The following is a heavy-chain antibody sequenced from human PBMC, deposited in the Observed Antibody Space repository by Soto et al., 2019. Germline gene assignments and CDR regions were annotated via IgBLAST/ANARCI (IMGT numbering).Heavy chain of an antibody. D-gene: IGHD4-4*01. Sequence: SETLSLTCAVYGGSFSGYYWSWIRQPPGKGLEWIGEINHSGSTNYNPSLKSRVTISVDTSKNQFSLKLSSVTAADTAVYYCARTTVNRYYYYYYMEVWGKGTTVTVSS. CDR1: GGSFSGYY. J-gene: IGHJ6*03. V-gene: IGHV4-34*01. CDR3: ARTTVNRYYYYYYMEV. CDR2: INHSGST.